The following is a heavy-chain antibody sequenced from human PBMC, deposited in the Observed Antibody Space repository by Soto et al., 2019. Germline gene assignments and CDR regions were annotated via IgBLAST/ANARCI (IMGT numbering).Heavy chain of an antibody. CDR1: GDSVTISDYY. V-gene: IGHV4-39*01. Sequence: QLQLQESGPGLVKPSETLSLTCTVSGDSVTISDYYWGWIRQPPAKGLEWIGSIHYSGSTYYNPYRKRRVTISGDTSKKQFSRKLTSVTAADAAVYYCAAHDSGGYYAEYWGQGTLVTVSA. CDR3: AAHDSGGYYAEY. J-gene: IGHJ4*02. CDR2: IHYSGST. D-gene: IGHD3-22*01.